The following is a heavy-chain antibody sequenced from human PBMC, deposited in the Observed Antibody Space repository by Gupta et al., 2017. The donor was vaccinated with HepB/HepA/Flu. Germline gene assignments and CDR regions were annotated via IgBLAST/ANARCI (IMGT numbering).Heavy chain of an antibody. V-gene: IGHV1-46*01. CDR1: GYTFTSHY. J-gene: IGHJ5*02. CDR2: INPSGGST. CDR3: ERGLYSSGGWYFDP. Sequence: QVQLVQSGAEVKKPGASVKVSCKASGYTFTSHYMHWVRQAPGQGLEWMGVINPSGGSTDYAQKFQGRVTMTRDTSTSTVYLELSSLRSEDTAVYYCERGLYSSGGWYFDPWGQGTPVTVSS. D-gene: IGHD6-19*01.